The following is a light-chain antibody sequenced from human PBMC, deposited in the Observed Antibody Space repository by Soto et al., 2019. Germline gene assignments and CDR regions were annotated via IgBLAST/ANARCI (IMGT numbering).Light chain of an antibody. CDR2: GAS. V-gene: IGKV3-20*01. Sequence: EIVLTQSPGTLSLSPGERATLSCRACQSVSTRYLAWYQQKPGQAPRLLIYGASSRATGIPDRFSGSGSGADFTLTISRLEPEDFAVYYCQQYGSVPLTFGGGTKVEI. CDR1: QSVSTRY. CDR3: QQYGSVPLT. J-gene: IGKJ4*01.